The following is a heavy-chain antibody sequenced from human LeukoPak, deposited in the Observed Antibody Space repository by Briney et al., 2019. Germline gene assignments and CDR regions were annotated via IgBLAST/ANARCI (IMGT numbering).Heavy chain of an antibody. Sequence: PGGSLRLSCAASGFTFSSYSMNWVRQAPGKGLEWVSSISSSSSYIYYADSVKGRFTISRDNAKNSLYLQMNSLRAEDTAVYYCARSHQLLYCADCWGQGTLVTVSS. V-gene: IGHV3-21*01. CDR2: ISSSSSYI. CDR3: ARSHQLLYCADC. J-gene: IGHJ4*02. CDR1: GFTFSSYS. D-gene: IGHD2-2*02.